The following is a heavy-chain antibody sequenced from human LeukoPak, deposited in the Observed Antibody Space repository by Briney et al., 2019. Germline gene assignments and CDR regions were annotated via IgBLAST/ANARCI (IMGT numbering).Heavy chain of an antibody. D-gene: IGHD2-15*01. Sequence: ASVKVSCKASGYTFTSYDINWVRQATGQGLEWMGWMNPNSGNTGYAQKFQGRVTMTRNTSISTAYMELSSLRSEDTAVYYCARGRYCSGGSCLGGKWFDPWGQGTLVTVSS. J-gene: IGHJ5*02. CDR2: MNPNSGNT. CDR3: ARGRYCSGGSCLGGKWFDP. CDR1: GYTFTSYD. V-gene: IGHV1-8*01.